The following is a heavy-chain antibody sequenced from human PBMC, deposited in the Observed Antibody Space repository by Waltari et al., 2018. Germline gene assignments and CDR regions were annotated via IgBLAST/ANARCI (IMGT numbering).Heavy chain of an antibody. CDR3: ASSITIFGVVPNGWFDP. CDR1: GYTFTGYY. Sequence: QVQLVQSGAEVKKPGASVKVSCKASGYTFTGYYMHWVRQAPGQGLEWMGWINPNSGGTNYAKKFQGRVTMTRDTSISTAYMELSRLRSDDTAVYYCASSITIFGVVPNGWFDPWGQGTLVTVSS. J-gene: IGHJ5*02. D-gene: IGHD3-3*01. V-gene: IGHV1-2*02. CDR2: INPNSGGT.